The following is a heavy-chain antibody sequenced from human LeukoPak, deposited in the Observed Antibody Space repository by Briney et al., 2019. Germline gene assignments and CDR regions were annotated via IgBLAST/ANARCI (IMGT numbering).Heavy chain of an antibody. D-gene: IGHD5-24*01. CDR2: ISGSGGST. V-gene: IGHV3-23*01. Sequence: GGSLRLSCAASEFTFSSCAMSWVRQAPGEGLEWVSVISGSGGSTYYADSVKGRFTISRDNSKNTLYLQMNSLRAEHTAVYYCAKARGRHGYKDELDYWGQGTLVTVSS. CDR1: EFTFSSCA. J-gene: IGHJ4*02. CDR3: AKARGRHGYKDELDY.